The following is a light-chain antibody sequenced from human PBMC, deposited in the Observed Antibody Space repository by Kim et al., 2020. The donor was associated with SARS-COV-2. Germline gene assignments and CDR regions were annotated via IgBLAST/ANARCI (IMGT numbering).Light chain of an antibody. CDR3: QQYNNWPPYT. Sequence: EILMTQSPSSLSASLGERATLTCRASQSVSRKLAWYQQKPGQAPRLLIYPASTRATGIPARFSGSGSGTEFTLTISSLQPEDFAVYYCQQYNNWPPYTFGQGTKLDI. CDR2: PAS. V-gene: IGKV3-15*01. CDR1: QSVSRK. J-gene: IGKJ2*01.